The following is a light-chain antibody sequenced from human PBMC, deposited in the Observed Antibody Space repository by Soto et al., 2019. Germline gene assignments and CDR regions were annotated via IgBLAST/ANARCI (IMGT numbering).Light chain of an antibody. CDR3: QQYGSSPRT. Sequence: EIVLTQSPGTLSLSPGERATLSCRASQNVRSNYLAWYQQKPGQAPRLLIYGPSSRATGIPDRFSGSGSGTDFTLTISRLEPEDFAVYYCQQYGSSPRTFGQGTKLEIQ. J-gene: IGKJ2*01. CDR1: QNVRSNY. CDR2: GPS. V-gene: IGKV3-20*01.